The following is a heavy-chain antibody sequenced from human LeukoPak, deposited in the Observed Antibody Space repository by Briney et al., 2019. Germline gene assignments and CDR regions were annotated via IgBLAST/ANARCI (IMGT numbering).Heavy chain of an antibody. Sequence: PGGSLRLSCAASGFTFSSYSMTWVRQAPGKGLEWISSISSSSYSIYYAESVKGRFTISRDNADNSLYLQMNSLRAEDTAVFYCARLSGGWPDYWGQGNLVTVSS. V-gene: IGHV3-21*01. CDR1: GFTFSSYS. D-gene: IGHD6-19*01. J-gene: IGHJ4*02. CDR3: ARLSGGWPDY. CDR2: ISSSSYSI.